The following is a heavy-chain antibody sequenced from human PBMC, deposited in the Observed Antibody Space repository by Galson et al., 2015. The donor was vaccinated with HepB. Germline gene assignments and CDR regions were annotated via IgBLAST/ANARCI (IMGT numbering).Heavy chain of an antibody. V-gene: IGHV3-23*01. D-gene: IGHD5-18*01. CDR2: ISGSGGST. J-gene: IGHJ6*02. CDR3: AKTAMVRGPYYYGMDV. Sequence: SLRLSCAASGFTFSSYAMSWVRQAPGKGLEWVSVISGSGGSTYYADSVEGRFTISRDNSKNTLYLQMNSLRAEDTAVYYCAKTAMVRGPYYYGMDVWGQGTTVTVSS. CDR1: GFTFSSYA.